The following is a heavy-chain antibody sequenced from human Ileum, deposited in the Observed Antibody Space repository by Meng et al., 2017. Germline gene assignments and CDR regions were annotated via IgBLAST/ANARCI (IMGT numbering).Heavy chain of an antibody. CDR3: ARDHWGSLDY. CDR2: IYHSGTS. V-gene: IGHV4-39*07. D-gene: IGHD7-27*01. J-gene: IGHJ4*02. Sequence: HLDLQESGPGLGKPSATLSLTCTVSGGSISSNNYNWGWIRQPPGKGLEWIASIYHSGTSYYNPSLKSRVTISADTSKNQFSLKLTSVTAADTAVYYCARDHWGSLDYWGQGVLVTVSS. CDR1: GGSISSNNYN.